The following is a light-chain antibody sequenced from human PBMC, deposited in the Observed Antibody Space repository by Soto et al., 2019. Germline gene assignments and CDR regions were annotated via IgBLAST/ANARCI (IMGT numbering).Light chain of an antibody. J-gene: IGKJ1*01. CDR1: QVVSSR. Sequence: DIVVTQSPATLSASPGERVTLSCRASQVVSSRLAWYQHRPGQVPRLLIYDTSTRSPGISARFSGSGSGTEFTLTISSLQSADFAVYYCQEYIQWPPGMFGPGTTVDIK. V-gene: IGKV3-15*01. CDR2: DTS. CDR3: QEYIQWPPGM.